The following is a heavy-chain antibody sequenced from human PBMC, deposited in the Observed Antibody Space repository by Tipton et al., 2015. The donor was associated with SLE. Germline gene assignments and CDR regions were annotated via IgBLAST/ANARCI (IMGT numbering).Heavy chain of an antibody. J-gene: IGHJ3*02. D-gene: IGHD6-13*01. CDR3: ARTAGLAFDI. CDR2: IYYSGST. CDR1: GDSISRSAYY. Sequence: TLSLTCTVSGDSISRSAYYWGWIRQPPGKGLEWIGSIYYSGSTYYNPSLKSRVTISVDTSRNQFSLKLSSVTAADTAVYYCARTAGLAFDIWGQGTMVTVSS. V-gene: IGHV4-39*01.